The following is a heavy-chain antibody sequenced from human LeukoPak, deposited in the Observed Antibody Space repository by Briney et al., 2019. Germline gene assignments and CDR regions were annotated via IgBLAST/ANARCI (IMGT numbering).Heavy chain of an antibody. Sequence: ASVKVSCKASGGTFSSYAISWVRQAPGQGLEWMGGIIPIFGTANYAQKFQGRVTITADESTSTAYMERSSLRSEDTAVYYCAREWGGYCSSTSCYGMDVWGKGTTVTVSS. CDR2: IIPIFGTA. CDR1: GGTFSSYA. V-gene: IGHV1-69*13. CDR3: AREWGGYCSSTSCYGMDV. J-gene: IGHJ6*04. D-gene: IGHD2-2*01.